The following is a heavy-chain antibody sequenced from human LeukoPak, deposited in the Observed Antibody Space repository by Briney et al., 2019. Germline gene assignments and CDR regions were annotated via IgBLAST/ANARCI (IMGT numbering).Heavy chain of an antibody. CDR3: ARDGYCSGGSCYYFDY. V-gene: IGHV4-30-4*01. J-gene: IGHJ4*02. CDR2: IYYSGST. CDR1: GGSISSGDYY. Sequence: SQTLSLTCTVSGGSISSGDYYWSWIRQPPGKGLEWIGYIYYSGSTYYNPSLKSRVTISVDTSKNQFSLKLSSVTAADTAVYYCARDGYCSGGSCYYFDYWGQGTLVTVSS. D-gene: IGHD2-15*01.